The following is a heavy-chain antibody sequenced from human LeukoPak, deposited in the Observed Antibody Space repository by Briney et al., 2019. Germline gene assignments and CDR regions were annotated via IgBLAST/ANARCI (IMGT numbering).Heavy chain of an antibody. Sequence: PGGSLRLSCAASGFTFSSYAMSWVRQAPGKGLEWVSAISGSGGSTYYADSVKGRFTISRDNSKNTLYLQMNSLRAADTAVYYCAKDQGAARRSYGMDVWGQGTTVTVSS. D-gene: IGHD6-6*01. J-gene: IGHJ6*02. CDR3: AKDQGAARRSYGMDV. CDR1: GFTFSSYA. V-gene: IGHV3-23*01. CDR2: ISGSGGST.